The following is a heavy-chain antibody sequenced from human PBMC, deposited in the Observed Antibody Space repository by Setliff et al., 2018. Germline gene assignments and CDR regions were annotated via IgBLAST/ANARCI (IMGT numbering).Heavy chain of an antibody. CDR2: ISAYTGRA. V-gene: IGHV4-30-4*01. CDR3: AREVIDPVSSDAFDI. J-gene: IGHJ3*02. D-gene: IGHD4-4*01. CDR1: GGSIRSGNDL. Sequence: SSETLSLTCIVSGGSIRSGNDLWSWLRQSPGKGLEWIAYISAYTGRAYYNPSLQSRAALSADTSKSQFSLRLTSVTAADTAVYYCAREVIDPVSSDAFDIWGQGRMVTVSS.